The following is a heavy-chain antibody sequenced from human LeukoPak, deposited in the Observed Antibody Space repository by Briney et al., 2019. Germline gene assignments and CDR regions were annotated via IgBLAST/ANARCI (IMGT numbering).Heavy chain of an antibody. CDR3: AKAVYGDFQSTVDY. V-gene: IGHV3-9*01. CDR1: GFSFEDYA. J-gene: IGHJ4*02. D-gene: IGHD4-17*01. Sequence: PGRSLRLSCAASGFSFEDYAMHWVRQPPGKGLEWVSGVSWNSGNVDYADSVKGRFTISRENAKNFLYLQMSSLRAEDTALYYCAKAVYGDFQSTVDYWGRGTLVTVSS. CDR2: VSWNSGNV.